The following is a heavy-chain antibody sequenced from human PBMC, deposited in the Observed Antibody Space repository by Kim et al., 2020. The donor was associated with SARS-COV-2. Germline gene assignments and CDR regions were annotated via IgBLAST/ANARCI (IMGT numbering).Heavy chain of an antibody. J-gene: IGHJ6*02. CDR2: ST. D-gene: IGHD2-15*01. Sequence: STNYNPSLKSRVTISVDTSKNQFSLTVSSVTAADTAVYYCARGDRWGMDVWGQGTTVTVSS. CDR3: ARGDRWGMDV. V-gene: IGHV4-34*01.